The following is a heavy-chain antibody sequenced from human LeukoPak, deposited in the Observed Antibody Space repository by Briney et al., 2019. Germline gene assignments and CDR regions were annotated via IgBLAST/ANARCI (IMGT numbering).Heavy chain of an antibody. CDR1: GYTLTELS. CDR3: AINSGSYPGRYYFDY. V-gene: IGHV1-24*01. CDR2: FDPEDGET. D-gene: IGHD1-26*01. J-gene: IGHJ4*02. Sequence: ASVKVSCKVSGYTLTELSMHWVRQAPGKGLEWMGGFDPEDGETIYAQKFQGRVTMTEDTSTDTAYMELSSLRSEDTAVYYCAINSGSYPGRYYFDYWGQGTLVTVSS.